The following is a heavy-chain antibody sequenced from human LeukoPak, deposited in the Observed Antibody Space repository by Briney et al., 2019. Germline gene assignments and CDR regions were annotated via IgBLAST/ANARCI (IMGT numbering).Heavy chain of an antibody. CDR3: ARRWERGDIVVVPAADIDY. V-gene: IGHV4-4*07. D-gene: IGHD2-2*01. CDR2: IYTSGST. CDR1: GGSISSYY. Sequence: SETLPLTCTVSGGSISSYYWSWIRQPAGKGLEWIGRIYTSGSTNYNPSLKSRVTMSVDTSKNQFSLKLSSVTAADTAVYYCARRWERGDIVVVPAADIDYWGQGTLVTVSS. J-gene: IGHJ4*02.